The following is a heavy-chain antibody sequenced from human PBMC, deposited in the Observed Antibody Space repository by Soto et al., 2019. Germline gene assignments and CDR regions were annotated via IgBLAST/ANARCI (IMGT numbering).Heavy chain of an antibody. CDR1: GFTFSSYA. V-gene: IGHV3-23*01. CDR2: ISGSGGST. Sequence: EVQLLESGGGLVQPGGSLRLSCAASGFTFSSYAMSWVRQAPGKGLEWVSAISGSGGSTYYADSVKGRLTISRDNSENTLYLQMNSLRAEDTAVYYCAKDTRKAGRGDLQYYFDYWGQGTLVTVSS. CDR3: AKDTRKAGRGDLQYYFDY. D-gene: IGHD3-10*01. J-gene: IGHJ4*02.